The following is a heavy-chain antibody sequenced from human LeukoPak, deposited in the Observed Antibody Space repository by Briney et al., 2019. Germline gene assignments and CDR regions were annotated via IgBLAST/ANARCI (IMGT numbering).Heavy chain of an antibody. Sequence: GRSLRLSCAASGFTFSSYGMHWVRQAPGKGLEWVAALSHDGSNEYYADSVKGRFTISRDNSKNTLYLQMNSLRAEDRAVYYCAKDGYYGLGSFPDYWGQGTLVTVSS. CDR3: AKDGYYGLGSFPDY. J-gene: IGHJ4*02. V-gene: IGHV3-30*18. CDR1: GFTFSSYG. D-gene: IGHD3-10*01. CDR2: LSHDGSNE.